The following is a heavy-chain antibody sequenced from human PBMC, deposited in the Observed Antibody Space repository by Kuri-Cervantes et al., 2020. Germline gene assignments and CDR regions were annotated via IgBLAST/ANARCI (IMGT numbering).Heavy chain of an antibody. CDR3: ACSYDILTGTDDP. Sequence: AVKVSCKASGGTFSSYAISWVRQAPGQGLEWMGGIIPIFGTANYAQKFQGRVTITADESTSTAYMELSSLRSEDTAVYYCACSYDILTGTDDPWGQGTLVTVSS. CDR2: IIPIFGTA. D-gene: IGHD3-9*01. V-gene: IGHV1-69*13. J-gene: IGHJ5*02. CDR1: GGTFSSYA.